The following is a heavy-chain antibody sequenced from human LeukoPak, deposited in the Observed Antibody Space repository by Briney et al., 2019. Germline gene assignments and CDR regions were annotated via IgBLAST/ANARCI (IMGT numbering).Heavy chain of an antibody. V-gene: IGHV1-24*01. J-gene: IGHJ2*01. CDR2: FDIEDVET. CDR1: GYALSEPS. Sequence: ASVKVSCKVSGYALSEPSIHWVRQTPGEGFEWMGGFDIEDVETAYAQKFRGRVTMTEDTSTDTAYMELINLRSDDTAVYFCVSDRSDGGFPESNGYPTFDLWGRGTLVTVSS. D-gene: IGHD5-24*01. CDR3: VSDRSDGGFPESNGYPTFDL.